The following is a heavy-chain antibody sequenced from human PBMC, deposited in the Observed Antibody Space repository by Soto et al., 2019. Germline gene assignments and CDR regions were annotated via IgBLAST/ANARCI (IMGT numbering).Heavy chain of an antibody. CDR1: GYSFTSYW. D-gene: IGHD1-7*01. Sequence: GESLKISCKGSGYSFTSYWIGWVRQMPGKGLEWMGIIYPGDSDTRYSPSFQGQVTISADKSISTAYLQWSSLKASDTAMYYCARHYTRNYVVYYYYMDVWGKGTTVTVSS. CDR3: ARHYTRNYVVYYYYMDV. J-gene: IGHJ6*03. CDR2: IYPGDSDT. V-gene: IGHV5-51*01.